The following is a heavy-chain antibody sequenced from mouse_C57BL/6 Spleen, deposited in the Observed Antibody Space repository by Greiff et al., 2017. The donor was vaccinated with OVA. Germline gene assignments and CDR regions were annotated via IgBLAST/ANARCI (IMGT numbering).Heavy chain of an antibody. CDR2: IYPGSGST. J-gene: IGHJ2*01. CDR3: ARSPDYVDY. V-gene: IGHV1-55*01. Sequence: VKLQQPGAELVKPGASVKMSCKASGYTFTSYWITWVKQRPGQGLEWIGEIYPGSGSTNYNEKFKSKATLTVDTSSSTAYMQLSSLTSEDSADYYCARSPDYVDYWGQGTTLTVSS. CDR1: GYTFTSYW.